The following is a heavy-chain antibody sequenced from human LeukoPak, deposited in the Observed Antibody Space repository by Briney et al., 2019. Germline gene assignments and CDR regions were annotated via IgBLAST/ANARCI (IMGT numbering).Heavy chain of an antibody. CDR3: AKVSRGGSYAGVDD. Sequence: GGSLRLSCAASGYAISWVRQTPGKGLEWVSSISASGGATHYAESVEGRFTSSRDNSKNTVSLEMNSLRVEDTAIYYCAKVSRGGSYAGVDDWGQGTLVTVSS. V-gene: IGHV3-23*01. D-gene: IGHD1-26*01. CDR1: GYA. CDR2: ISASGGAT. J-gene: IGHJ4*02.